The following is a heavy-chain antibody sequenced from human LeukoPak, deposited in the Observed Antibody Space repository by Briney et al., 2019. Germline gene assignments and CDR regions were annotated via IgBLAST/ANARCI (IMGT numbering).Heavy chain of an antibody. CDR3: ASQSGNIGGLLWFGELLSPFDY. Sequence: ASVKVSCKASGYTFTSYAMNWVRQAPGQGLEWMGGIIPIFGTANYAQKFQGRVTITADKSTSTAYMELSSLRSEDTAVYYCASQSGNIGGLLWFGELLSPFDYWGQGTLVTVSS. D-gene: IGHD3-10*01. CDR2: IIPIFGTA. J-gene: IGHJ4*02. V-gene: IGHV1-69*06. CDR1: GYTFTSYA.